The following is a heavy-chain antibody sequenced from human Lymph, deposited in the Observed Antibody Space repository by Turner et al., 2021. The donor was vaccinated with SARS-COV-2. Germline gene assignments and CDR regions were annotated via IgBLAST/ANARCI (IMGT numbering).Heavy chain of an antibody. CDR1: GGTFSTYA. CDR3: ARDATGPLGY. V-gene: IGHV1-69*10. Sequence: QVQLVQSGAEVKKPGSSVKDSCKASGGTFSTYAISWVRQAPGQGLEWLGETITILGRANYAQKFQGRVTITADKCTSTAYMELSSLRSEDTAVYYCARDATGPLGYWGRGTLVTVSS. J-gene: IGHJ4*02. D-gene: IGHD1-1*01. CDR2: TITILGRA.